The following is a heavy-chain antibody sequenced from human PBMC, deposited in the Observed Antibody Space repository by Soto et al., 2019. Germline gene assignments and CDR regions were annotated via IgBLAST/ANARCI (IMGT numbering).Heavy chain of an antibody. CDR1: GYTFTGYY. CDR3: ARVRTAIYDSSGYQTFDAFDI. V-gene: IGHV1-2*04. J-gene: IGHJ3*02. D-gene: IGHD3-22*01. Sequence: GASVKVSCKASGYTFTGYYMHWVRQAPGQGLEWMGWINPNSGGTNYAQKFQGWVTMTRDTSISTAYMELSRLRSDDTAVYYCARVRTAIYDSSGYQTFDAFDIWGQGTMVTVSS. CDR2: INPNSGGT.